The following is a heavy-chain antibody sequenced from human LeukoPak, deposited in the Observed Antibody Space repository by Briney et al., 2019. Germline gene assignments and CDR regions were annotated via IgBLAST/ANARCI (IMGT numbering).Heavy chain of an antibody. CDR3: AKGGRMATIPN. D-gene: IGHD5-24*01. Sequence: GGSLRLSCAASGFTFSSYGMHWVRQAPGKGLEGVAVISYDGSNKYYADSVKGRFTISRDNSKNTLYLQMNSLRAEDTAVYYCAKGGRMATIPNWGQGTLVTVSS. CDR2: ISYDGSNK. J-gene: IGHJ4*02. V-gene: IGHV3-30*18. CDR1: GFTFSSYG.